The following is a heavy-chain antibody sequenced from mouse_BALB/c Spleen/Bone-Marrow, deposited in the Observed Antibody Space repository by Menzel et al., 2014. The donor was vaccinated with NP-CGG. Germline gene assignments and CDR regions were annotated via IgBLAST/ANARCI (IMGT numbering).Heavy chain of an antibody. CDR1: GFSLISYG. V-gene: IGHV2-9*02. J-gene: IGHJ3*01. CDR2: IWAGGTT. CDR3: ARDSDYGSTLFAY. D-gene: IGHD1-1*01. Sequence: VKLMESGPGLVAPSQSLSITCTVSGFSLISYGVHWVRQPPGRGLEWLGVIWAGGTTNYDSALMSRLSISKDNSKSQVFLKKNSLQTDDTAIYYCARDSDYGSTLFAYWGQGTLVTVSA.